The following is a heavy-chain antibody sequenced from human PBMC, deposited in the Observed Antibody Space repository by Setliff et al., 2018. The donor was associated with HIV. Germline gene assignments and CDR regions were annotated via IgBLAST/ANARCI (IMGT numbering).Heavy chain of an antibody. CDR2: TFHTGNT. J-gene: IGHJ4*02. Sequence: TSETLSLTCTVSGDSIRSGDYYWSWIRQSPEKGLEWIGYTFHTGNTYYNPSLKSRVTIAVDTSKNQFSLQLSSVTAADTAMYYCARVVPVGGNDYWGQGTLVTVSS. D-gene: IGHD6-19*01. CDR1: GDSIRSGDYY. V-gene: IGHV4-30-4*08. CDR3: ARVVPVGGNDY.